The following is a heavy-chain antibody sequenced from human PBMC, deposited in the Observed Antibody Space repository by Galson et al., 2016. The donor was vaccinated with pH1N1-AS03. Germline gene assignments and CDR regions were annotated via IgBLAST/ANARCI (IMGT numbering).Heavy chain of an antibody. D-gene: IGHD5-18*01. CDR2: IDWDDDK. Sequence: PALVKPTQTLTLTCTFSGFSLSTIGMRVNWVRQPPGKALEWLARIDWDDDKDYSTSLKTRLTISQDNSKNQVVLTMTNMDPVDTATYYYARIRGYSYYFDYWGQATLVTVSS. V-gene: IGHV2-70*04. J-gene: IGHJ4*02. CDR1: GFSLSTIGMR. CDR3: ARIRGYSYYFDY.